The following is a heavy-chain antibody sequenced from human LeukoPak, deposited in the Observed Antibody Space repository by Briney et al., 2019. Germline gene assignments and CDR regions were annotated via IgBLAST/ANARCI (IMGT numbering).Heavy chain of an antibody. J-gene: IGHJ4*02. Sequence: ASAKVSCKASGYTFTSYYMHWVRQAPGQGLEWTGIINPSGGSTSYAQKFQGRVTMTRDTSTSTVYMELSSLRSEDTAVYYCARGQLLSPYGDYEAPSSFGYWGQGTLVTVSS. CDR2: INPSGGST. D-gene: IGHD4-17*01. V-gene: IGHV1-46*01. CDR3: ARGQLLSPYGDYEAPSSFGY. CDR1: GYTFTSYY.